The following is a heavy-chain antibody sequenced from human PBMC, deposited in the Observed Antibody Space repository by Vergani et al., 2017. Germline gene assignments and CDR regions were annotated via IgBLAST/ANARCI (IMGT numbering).Heavy chain of an antibody. Sequence: QVQLQESGPGLVKPSETLSLTCTVSGGSISSYYWSWIRQPPGKGLEWIGYIYYSGSTNYNPSLKSRVTLSVDTSKNQFSLKLSSVTAADTAVYYCASQTIYSGWYSAGAFDIWGQGTMVTVSS. CDR3: ASQTIYSGWYSAGAFDI. CDR2: IYYSGST. V-gene: IGHV4-59*01. D-gene: IGHD6-19*01. CDR1: GGSISSYY. J-gene: IGHJ3*02.